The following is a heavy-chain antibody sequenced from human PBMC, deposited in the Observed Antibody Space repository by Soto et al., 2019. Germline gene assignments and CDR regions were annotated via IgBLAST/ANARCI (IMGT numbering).Heavy chain of an antibody. CDR3: ARYEGYCSGGSCYYAPTTMYNWFDP. CDR1: RGSFSGYC. Sequence: PSGTLPLICAVYRGSFSGYCRSWIRQPPGTGLEWILEINHSGSTNYNPSLKSRVTISVDPSKNQFSLKLSSVTAADTAVYYCARYEGYCSGGSCYYAPTTMYNWFDPWGQGTLVTVSS. J-gene: IGHJ5*02. CDR2: INHSGST. D-gene: IGHD2-15*01. V-gene: IGHV4-34*01.